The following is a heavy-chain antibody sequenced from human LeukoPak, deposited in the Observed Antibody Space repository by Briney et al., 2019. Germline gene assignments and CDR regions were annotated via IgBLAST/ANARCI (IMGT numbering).Heavy chain of an antibody. CDR1: GYTFTSYY. Sequence: ASVKVSCKASGYTFTSYYMHWVRQALGQGLEWMGIINPSGGSTSYAQKFQGRVTMTRDMSTSTVYMELSSLRSEDTAVYYCARRSGSYDWFDPWGQGTLVTVSS. J-gene: IGHJ5*02. V-gene: IGHV1-46*01. CDR2: INPSGGST. CDR3: ARRSGSYDWFDP. D-gene: IGHD1-26*01.